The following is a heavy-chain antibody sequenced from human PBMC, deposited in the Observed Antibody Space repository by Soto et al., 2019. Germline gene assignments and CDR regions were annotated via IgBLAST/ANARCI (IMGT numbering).Heavy chain of an antibody. Sequence: ASVKVSCKVSGYTLTELSMHWVRQAPGKGHEWMGGFDPEDGETIYAQKFQGRVTMTEDTSTDTAYMELSSLRSEDTVVYYCAPAYYYDSSGSFDYWGQGTLVTVSS. CDR1: GYTLTELS. J-gene: IGHJ4*02. CDR3: APAYYYDSSGSFDY. V-gene: IGHV1-24*01. CDR2: FDPEDGET. D-gene: IGHD3-22*01.